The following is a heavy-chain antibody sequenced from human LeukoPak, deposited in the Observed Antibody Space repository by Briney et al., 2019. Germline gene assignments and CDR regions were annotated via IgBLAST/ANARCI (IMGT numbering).Heavy chain of an antibody. CDR2: ISGSGGST. D-gene: IGHD2-15*01. CDR3: AKGSGSSCYSPCDY. CDR1: GFTFTDYA. V-gene: IGHV3-23*01. J-gene: IGHJ4*02. Sequence: PGGSLRLSCVASGFTFTDYAMSWVRQAPGKGLEWVSAISGSGGSTYYADSVKGRFTISRDNSKNTLYLQMNSLRAEDTAVYYCAKGSGSSCYSPCDYWGQGILVTVSS.